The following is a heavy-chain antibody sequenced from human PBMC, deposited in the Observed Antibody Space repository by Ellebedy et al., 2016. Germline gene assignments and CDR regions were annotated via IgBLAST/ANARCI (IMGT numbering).Heavy chain of an antibody. Sequence: GESLKISXAASGLRFSSHAMSWVRQASGKGLEWVSTISGTGGSTYYADSVKGRVTISRDNSKNSLYLQMNSLRADDTAVYYCTTSSIQLWSFDFWGQGILVTVSS. V-gene: IGHV3-23*01. CDR1: GLRFSSHA. CDR3: TTSSIQLWSFDF. J-gene: IGHJ4*02. D-gene: IGHD5-18*01. CDR2: ISGTGGST.